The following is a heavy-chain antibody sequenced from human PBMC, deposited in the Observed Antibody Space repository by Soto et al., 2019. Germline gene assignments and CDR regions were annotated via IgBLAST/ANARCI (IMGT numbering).Heavy chain of an antibody. CDR2: IYYSGST. CDR3: ARRYGGNFDY. J-gene: IGHJ4*02. D-gene: IGHD3-16*01. CDR1: GDSISNYY. Sequence: PSETLSLTCTVSGDSISNYYCSWIRQSPGKGLEWIGYIYYSGSTNYNPSLKSRVTISVDTSKNQFSLKLSSVTAADTAVYYCARRYGGNFDYWGQGTLVTVSS. V-gene: IGHV4-59*01.